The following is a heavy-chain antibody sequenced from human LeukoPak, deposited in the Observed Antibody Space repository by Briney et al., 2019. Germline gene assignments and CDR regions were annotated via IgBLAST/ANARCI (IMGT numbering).Heavy chain of an antibody. CDR2: ISAYNGNT. D-gene: IGHD6-19*01. CDR1: GYTFTSYG. Sequence: ASVKVSCKASGYTFTSYGISWVRQAPGQGLEWMGWISAYNGNTNYAQKLQGRVTMTTDTSTSTAYMELRSLRSDDTAVYYCARDRSGSSAESDDAFDIWGQGTMVTVSS. CDR3: ARDRSGSSAESDDAFDI. V-gene: IGHV1-18*01. J-gene: IGHJ3*02.